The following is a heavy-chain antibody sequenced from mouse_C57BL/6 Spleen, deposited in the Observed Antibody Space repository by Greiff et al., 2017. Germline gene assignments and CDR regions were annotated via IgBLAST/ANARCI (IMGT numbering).Heavy chain of an antibody. CDR1: GYAFTNYL. V-gene: IGHV1-54*01. J-gene: IGHJ2*01. CDR2: INPGSGGT. Sequence: QVQLQQSGAELVRPGTSVKVSCKASGYAFTNYLIEWVKQRPGQGLEWIGVINPGSGGTNYNEKFKGKATLTADKSSSTAYMQLSSLTSEDSAVYFCARGGDRGYWGQGTTLTVSS. CDR3: ARGGDRGY. D-gene: IGHD2-14*01.